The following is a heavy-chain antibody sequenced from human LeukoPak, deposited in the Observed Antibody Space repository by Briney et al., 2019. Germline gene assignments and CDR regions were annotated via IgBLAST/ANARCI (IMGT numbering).Heavy chain of an antibody. V-gene: IGHV3-23*01. D-gene: IGHD5-12*01. CDR2: LSGSGGST. CDR3: AKDTYSGYDHLIFDY. J-gene: IGHJ4*02. Sequence: GGSLTLSCAASGFTFSSYAMSWVRQAPGKWLEWVSALSGSGGSTYYADSVKGRFTISRDNSKNTQYLQMNSLRPEDTAVYYCAKDTYSGYDHLIFDYWGQGTLVTVSS. CDR1: GFTFSSYA.